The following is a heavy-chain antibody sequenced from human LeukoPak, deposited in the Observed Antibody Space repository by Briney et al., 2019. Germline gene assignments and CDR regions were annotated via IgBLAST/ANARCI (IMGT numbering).Heavy chain of an antibody. J-gene: IGHJ4*02. V-gene: IGHV3-23*01. Sequence: PGGSLRLSCAASGFTFSSYGMNWVRQAPGKGLEWVSSISGSGASTYYADSVKGRFTISRDNSKNTLSLQMNNLRAEETAVYYCAKGGMVRGEYDYWGQGTLVTVSS. D-gene: IGHD3-10*01. CDR1: GFTFSSYG. CDR3: AKGGMVRGEYDY. CDR2: ISGSGAST.